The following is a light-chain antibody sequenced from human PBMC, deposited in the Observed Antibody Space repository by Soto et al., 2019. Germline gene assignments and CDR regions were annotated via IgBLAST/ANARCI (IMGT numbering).Light chain of an antibody. CDR3: SSYAGNNNYV. V-gene: IGLV2-8*01. CDR1: SSNIGRSI. CDR2: EVT. J-gene: IGLJ1*01. Sequence: QSVLTQPPSASGTPGQRVTISCSGSSSNIGRSIVNWYQQHPGKAPKLMIYEVTKRPSGVPDRFSGSKSGNTASLTVSGLQADDEADYYCSSYAGNNNYVFGTGTKVTVL.